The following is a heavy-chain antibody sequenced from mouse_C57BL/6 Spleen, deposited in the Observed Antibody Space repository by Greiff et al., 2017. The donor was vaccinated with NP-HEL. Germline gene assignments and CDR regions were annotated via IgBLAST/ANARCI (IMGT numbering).Heavy chain of an antibody. Sequence: QLQQSGPELVKPGASVKISCKASGYAFSSSWMNWVTQRPGKGLEWIGRIYPGDGDTNYNGKFKGKATLTADKSSSPAYMQLSSLTSEASAVYVGARRALGRAMDYWGQGTSVTVSS. V-gene: IGHV1-82*01. CDR1: GYAFSSSW. CDR2: IYPGDGDT. CDR3: ARRALGRAMDY. J-gene: IGHJ4*01. D-gene: IGHD4-1*01.